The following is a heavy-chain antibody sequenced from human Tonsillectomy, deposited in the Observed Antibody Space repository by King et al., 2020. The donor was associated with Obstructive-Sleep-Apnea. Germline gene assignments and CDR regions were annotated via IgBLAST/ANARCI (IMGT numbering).Heavy chain of an antibody. V-gene: IGHV3-21*06. J-gene: IGHJ4*02. Sequence: VQLVESGGGLVKPGGSLRLSCAASGFTFSSYNMNWVRQAPGKGLEWVSSISSISGYIYYTDSVKGRFSISRDNAKNSLYLQMNSLRVEDSAVYYCATALAAAAPFDSWGQGTLVTVSS. CDR3: ATALAAAAPFDS. CDR2: ISSISGYI. CDR1: GFTFSSYN. D-gene: IGHD6-13*01.